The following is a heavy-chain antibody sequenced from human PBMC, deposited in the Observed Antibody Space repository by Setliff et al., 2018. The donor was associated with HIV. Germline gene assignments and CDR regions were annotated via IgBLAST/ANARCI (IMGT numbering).Heavy chain of an antibody. CDR1: GYTFTTYD. CDR3: ARVIPDYGDYYFDY. J-gene: IGHJ4*02. V-gene: IGHV1-8*02. D-gene: IGHD4-17*01. CDR2: MNPNSGNT. Sequence: ASVKVSCKASGYTFTTYDINWVRQATGQGLEWMGWMNPNSGNTGYAQKFQGRVTMTRHTATSTDYMQLSSLRSEDTAVHYCARVIPDYGDYYFDYWGQGTLVTVSS.